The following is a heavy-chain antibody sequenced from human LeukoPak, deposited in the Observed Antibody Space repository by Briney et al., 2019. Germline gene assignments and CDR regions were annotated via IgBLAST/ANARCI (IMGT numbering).Heavy chain of an antibody. CDR3: ERDIVVVVAATPDYYYYGMDV. Sequence: GASVKVSCKASGYTFTGYYMHWVRQAPGQGLEWMGWINPNSGGTNYAQKFQGRVTMTRDTSISTAYMELSRLRSDDTAVYYCERDIVVVVAATPDYYYYGMDVWGQGTTVTVSS. D-gene: IGHD2-15*01. CDR1: GYTFTGYY. J-gene: IGHJ6*02. V-gene: IGHV1-2*02. CDR2: INPNSGGT.